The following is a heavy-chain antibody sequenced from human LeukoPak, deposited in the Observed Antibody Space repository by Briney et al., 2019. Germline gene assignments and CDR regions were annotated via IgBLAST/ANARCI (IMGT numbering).Heavy chain of an antibody. Sequence: PGGSLRLSCAASGFTFDDYAMHWVRQAPGKGLEWVSLISWDGGSTYYADSVKGRFTISRDNSKNSLYLQMNSLRAEDTALYHCARGPIISSSDWYYVYWGQGTLVTVSS. CDR1: GFTFDDYA. V-gene: IGHV3-43D*03. CDR3: ARGPIISSSDWYYVY. J-gene: IGHJ4*02. D-gene: IGHD3-10*01. CDR2: ISWDGGST.